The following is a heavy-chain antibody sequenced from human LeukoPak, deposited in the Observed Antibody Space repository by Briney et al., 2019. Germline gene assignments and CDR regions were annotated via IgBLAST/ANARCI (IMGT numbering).Heavy chain of an antibody. J-gene: IGHJ4*02. D-gene: IGHD3-22*01. CDR2: IIPIFGTA. CDR3: ARDQSYYYDSSRPIFDY. Sequence: EASVKVSCKASGGTFSSYAISWVRQAPGQGLEWMGRIIPIFGTANYAQKFQGRVTITTDESTSTAYMELSSLRSEDTAVYYCARDQSYYYDSSRPIFDYWGQGTLVTVSS. CDR1: GGTFSSYA. V-gene: IGHV1-69*05.